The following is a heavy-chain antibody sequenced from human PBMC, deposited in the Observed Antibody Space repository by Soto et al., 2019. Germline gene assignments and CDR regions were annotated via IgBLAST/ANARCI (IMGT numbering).Heavy chain of an antibody. CDR3: ATFYYYDSSGPNPYYYYYYGMDV. CDR2: ISGSGGST. J-gene: IGHJ6*02. V-gene: IGHV3-23*01. D-gene: IGHD3-22*01. CDR1: GFTFSSYA. Sequence: PGGSLRLSCAASGFTFSSYAMSWVRQAPGKGLEWVSAISGSGGSTYYADSVKGRFTTSRDNSKNTLYLQMNSLRAEDTAVYYCATFYYYDSSGPNPYYYYYYGMDVWGQGTTVTVSS.